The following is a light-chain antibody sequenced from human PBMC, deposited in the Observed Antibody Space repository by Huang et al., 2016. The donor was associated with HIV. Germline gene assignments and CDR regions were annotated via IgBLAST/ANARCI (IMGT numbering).Light chain of an antibody. CDR2: GAS. CDR3: QQYNNGPPWT. J-gene: IGKJ1*01. V-gene: IGKV3D-15*01. Sequence: EILMTQSPGTLSVSPGERATLSCRASQGVANNVAWYQQKPGQTPRLLIHGASNRATGIPARFSGSASGTEFTLTISSLQTEDFAIYYCQQYNNGPPWTFGQGT. CDR1: QGVANN.